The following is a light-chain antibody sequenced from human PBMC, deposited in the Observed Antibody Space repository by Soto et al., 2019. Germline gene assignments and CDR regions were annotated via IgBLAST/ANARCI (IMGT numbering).Light chain of an antibody. CDR1: QSISSW. CDR3: QQYNDYFQT. V-gene: IGKV1-5*01. J-gene: IGKJ1*01. CDR2: DAS. Sequence: DIQMTQSPSTLSASVGDRVTITCRASQSISSWLAWYQQKPGKAPKLLIYDASSLKSGVPSRFSGSGSGTDFTLTISSLQPDDFATYHCQQYNDYFQTFGQGTQVEVK.